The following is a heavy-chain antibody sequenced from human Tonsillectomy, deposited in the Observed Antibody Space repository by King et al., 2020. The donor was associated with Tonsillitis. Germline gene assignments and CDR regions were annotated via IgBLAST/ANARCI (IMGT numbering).Heavy chain of an antibody. V-gene: IGHV3-30*04. J-gene: IGHJ4*02. D-gene: IGHD6-13*01. CDR1: GFTFSSYA. Sequence: VQLVESGGGVVQPGRSLRLSCAASGFTFSSYAMHWVRQAPGKGLEWVAVISYDGSNKYYADSVKGRFTISRDNSKNTLYLQMNSLRAEDTAVYYCARVKAAAGTWIDYWGQGTLVTVSS. CDR3: ARVKAAAGTWIDY. CDR2: ISYDGSNK.